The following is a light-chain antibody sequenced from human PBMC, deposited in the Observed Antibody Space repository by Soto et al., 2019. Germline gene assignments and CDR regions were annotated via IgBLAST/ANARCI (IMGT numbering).Light chain of an antibody. Sequence: EIVLTQSPGTLSLSPGERATLSCSASQSVSSSYLAWYQQKPGQAPRLLIYGASSRATGITDRFSGSGSGTDFTLTISRLEPEDFAVYYCQQYDTSPRTFGQGTKV. J-gene: IGKJ1*01. V-gene: IGKV3-20*01. CDR1: QSVSSSY. CDR2: GAS. CDR3: QQYDTSPRT.